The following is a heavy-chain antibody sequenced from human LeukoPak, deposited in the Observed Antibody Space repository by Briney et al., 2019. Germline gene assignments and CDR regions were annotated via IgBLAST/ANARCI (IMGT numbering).Heavy chain of an antibody. J-gene: IGHJ4*02. CDR1: GGSISSSSYY. D-gene: IGHD6-13*01. V-gene: IGHV4-39*07. CDR3: ARSWLCDY. Sequence: SETLSLTCTVSGGSISSSSYYWGWIRQPPGKGLEWIGSIYYSGSTYYNPSLKSRVTISVDTSKNQFSLKLSSVTAADTAVYYCARSWLCDYWGQGTLVTVSS. CDR2: IYYSGST.